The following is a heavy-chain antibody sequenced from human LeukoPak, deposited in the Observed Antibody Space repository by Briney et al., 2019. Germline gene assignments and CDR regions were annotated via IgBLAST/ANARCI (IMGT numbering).Heavy chain of an antibody. J-gene: IGHJ4*02. CDR1: GGSINNNKW. CDR2: IHHSGTT. CDR3: LSAYGDHIYGDH. Sequence: PSETLSLTCAVSGGSINNNKWWSWVRQPPGKGLEWIGEIHHSGTTAFKPSLKGRVIMSVDTSTNHFSLKLSSVTAADTAVYYCLSAYGDHIYGDHWGQGTLVIVSS. V-gene: IGHV4-4*02. D-gene: IGHD4-17*01.